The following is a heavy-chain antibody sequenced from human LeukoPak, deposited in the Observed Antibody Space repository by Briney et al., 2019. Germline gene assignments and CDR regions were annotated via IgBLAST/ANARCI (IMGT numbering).Heavy chain of an antibody. CDR2: ISSSGSTI. Sequence: GGSLRLSCAASGFTFSSYEMNWVRQAPGKGLEWVSYISSSGSTIYYADSVKGRFTISRDNAKNSLFLQMNSLRAEDTAVYYCAREGDGYNSPIDYWGQGTLVTVSS. CDR1: GFTFSSYE. CDR3: AREGDGYNSPIDY. V-gene: IGHV3-48*03. J-gene: IGHJ4*02. D-gene: IGHD5-24*01.